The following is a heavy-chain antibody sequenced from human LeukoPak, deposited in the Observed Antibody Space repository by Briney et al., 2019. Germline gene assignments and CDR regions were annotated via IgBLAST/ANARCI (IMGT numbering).Heavy chain of an antibody. Sequence: GLEWIGTVHYSGRTNYNPSLKSRVTISVDTSKNQFSLKLSSVTAADTAVYYCARTLDAFDIWAKGQWSPSLQ. CDR2: VHYSGRT. J-gene: IGHJ3*02. V-gene: IGHV4-38-2*01. CDR3: ARTLDAFDI.